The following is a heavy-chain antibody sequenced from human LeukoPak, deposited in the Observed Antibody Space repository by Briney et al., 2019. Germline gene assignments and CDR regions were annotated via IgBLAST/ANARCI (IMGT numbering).Heavy chain of an antibody. D-gene: IGHD6-19*01. CDR1: GGSFSGYY. Sequence: AETLSLTCAVYGGSFSGYYWTWIRQPPGKGLEWIGEINHSGSTNYNPSLKSRVTISVDTSKNQFSLKLSSVTAADTAVYYCASIPIAVAGTFYYFDYWGQGTLVTVSS. V-gene: IGHV4-34*01. CDR2: INHSGST. CDR3: ASIPIAVAGTFYYFDY. J-gene: IGHJ4*02.